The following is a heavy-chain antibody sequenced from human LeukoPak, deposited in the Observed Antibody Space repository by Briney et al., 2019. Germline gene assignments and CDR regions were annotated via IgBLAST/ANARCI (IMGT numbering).Heavy chain of an antibody. V-gene: IGHV3-23*01. CDR1: GFTFRSYG. D-gene: IGHD6-13*01. CDR2: IIDTGRST. CDR3: VRDIVPYSSNWYYFDY. J-gene: IGHJ4*02. Sequence: PGGSLRLSCEASGFTFRSYGMSWVRQAPGKGLEWVSGIIDTGRSTFYIDSVKGRFTISRDNSKNTLYLQMNSLRAEDTAVYYCVRDIVPYSSNWYYFDYWGQGTLVTVSS.